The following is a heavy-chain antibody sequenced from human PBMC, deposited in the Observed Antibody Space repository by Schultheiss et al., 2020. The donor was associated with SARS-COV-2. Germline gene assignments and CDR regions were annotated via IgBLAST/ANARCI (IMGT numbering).Heavy chain of an antibody. V-gene: IGHV3-23*01. Sequence: GGSLRLSCAASGFTFDSYALHWVRQAPGKGLEWVSAISGSGGSTYYADSVKGRFTISRDNSKNSLYMQMNSLRAEDTAVYYCARDQVVVHYGMDVWGQGTTVTVSS. CDR2: ISGSGGST. CDR3: ARDQVVVHYGMDV. J-gene: IGHJ6*02. CDR1: GFTFDSYA. D-gene: IGHD2-2*01.